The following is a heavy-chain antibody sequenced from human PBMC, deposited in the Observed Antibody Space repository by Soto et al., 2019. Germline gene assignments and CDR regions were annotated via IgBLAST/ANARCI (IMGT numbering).Heavy chain of an antibody. CDR2: ISAYNGNT. V-gene: IGHV1-18*01. J-gene: IGHJ4*02. CDR1: GYTFTNFG. D-gene: IGHD3-16*01. Sequence: QVQLVQSGAEVKKPGASVKVSCKVSGYTFTNFGISWVRQAPGQGLEWMGWISAYNGNTNYAQKFQGRVTMNTDTSPNTDSMELRSQRSDDTAVYYCARGGTPIVYWGQGTLVSVS. CDR3: ARGGTPIVY.